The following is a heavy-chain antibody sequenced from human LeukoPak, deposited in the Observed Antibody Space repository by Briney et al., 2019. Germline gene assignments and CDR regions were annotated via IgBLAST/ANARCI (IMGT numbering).Heavy chain of an antibody. CDR2: IYHSGST. D-gene: IGHD2-2*02. CDR1: GYSISSGYY. CDR3: ARRVGYCSSTSCYILSDY. V-gene: IGHV4-38-2*01. Sequence: SETLSLTCAVSGYSISSGYYWGWIRQPPGKGLEWIGSIYHSGSTYYNPSLKSRVTISVDTSKNQFSLKLSSVTAADTAVYYCARRVGYCSSTSCYILSDYWGQGTLVTVSS. J-gene: IGHJ4*02.